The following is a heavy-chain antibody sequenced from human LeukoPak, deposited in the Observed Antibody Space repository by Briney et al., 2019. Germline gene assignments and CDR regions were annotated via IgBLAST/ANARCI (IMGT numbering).Heavy chain of an antibody. CDR1: GYTFTSYG. V-gene: IGHV1-18*01. CDR2: ISAYNGNT. D-gene: IGHD3-22*01. J-gene: IGHJ4*02. Sequence: GASVKVSCKASGYTFTSYGISWVRQAPGQGLEWMGWISAYNGNTHSAQKLQGRVTMTTDTSTSTAYMELRSLRSDDTAVYYCARGFPPRRQYDSSGYYSYCFDYWGQGTLVTVSS. CDR3: ARGFPPRRQYDSSGYYSYCFDY.